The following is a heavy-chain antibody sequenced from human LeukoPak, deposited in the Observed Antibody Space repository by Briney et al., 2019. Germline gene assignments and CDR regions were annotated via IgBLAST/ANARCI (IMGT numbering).Heavy chain of an antibody. CDR2: IYYSGST. CDR3: AGGYYYDSSGYPLFDY. Sequence: SETLSLTCTVSGGSISSYYWSWIRQPPGKGLEWIGYIYYSGSTNYNPSLKSRVTISVDTSKNQFSLKLSSVTAADTAVYYCAGGYYYDSSGYPLFDYWGQGTLVTVPS. J-gene: IGHJ4*02. D-gene: IGHD3-22*01. V-gene: IGHV4-59*01. CDR1: GGSISSYY.